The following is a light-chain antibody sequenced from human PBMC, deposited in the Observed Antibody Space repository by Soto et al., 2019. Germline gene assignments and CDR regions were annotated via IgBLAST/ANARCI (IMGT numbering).Light chain of an antibody. Sequence: DIVLTQSPATLSVSPGERATITCRASQSISSYLAWYQQKPGQAPRLLIYAASNMQTGIPSRFSGSGSGTDFTLTISSLEPEDFAVYYCQQRSNWPPIFGQGTRLEIK. J-gene: IGKJ5*01. CDR1: QSISSY. V-gene: IGKV3-11*01. CDR3: QQRSNWPPI. CDR2: AAS.